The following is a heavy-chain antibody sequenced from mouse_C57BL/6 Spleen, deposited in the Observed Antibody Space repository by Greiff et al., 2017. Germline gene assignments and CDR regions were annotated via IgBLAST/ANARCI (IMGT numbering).Heavy chain of an antibody. Sequence: EVQVVESGGGLVQPGGSLSLSCAASGFTFTDYYMSWVRQPPGKALEWLGFIRNKANGYTTEYSASVKGRFTISRDNSQSILYLQMNALRAEDSATYYCARSTGRAWFAYWGQGTLVTVSA. J-gene: IGHJ3*01. V-gene: IGHV7-3*01. CDR3: ARSTGRAWFAY. CDR2: IRNKANGYTT. D-gene: IGHD4-1*02. CDR1: GFTFTDYY.